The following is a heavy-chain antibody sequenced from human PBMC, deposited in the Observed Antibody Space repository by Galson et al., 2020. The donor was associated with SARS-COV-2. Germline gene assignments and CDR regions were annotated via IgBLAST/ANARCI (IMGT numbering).Heavy chain of an antibody. Sequence: SETLSLTCTVSGGSISSSSYYWGWIRQPPGKGLEWIGSIYYSGSTYYNPSLKSRVTISVDTSKNQFSLKLSSVTAADTAVYYCARRPDSSSWFQGGNDAFDIWGQGTMVTVSS. D-gene: IGHD6-13*01. CDR2: IYYSGST. CDR1: GGSISSSSYY. V-gene: IGHV4-39*01. CDR3: ARRPDSSSWFQGGNDAFDI. J-gene: IGHJ3*02.